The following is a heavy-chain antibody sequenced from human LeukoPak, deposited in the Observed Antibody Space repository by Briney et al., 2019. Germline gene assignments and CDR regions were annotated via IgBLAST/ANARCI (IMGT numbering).Heavy chain of an antibody. CDR1: GFTFSSYP. D-gene: IGHD6-13*01. J-gene: IGHJ4*02. Sequence: GGSLRLSCAASGFTFSSYPMHWVRQAPGKGLEWVALISYDGSTKYYTDSVKGRFTISRDNSKNTLYLQVDSLRAEDTAVYYCARPKQQMVPSYEYWGQGTLVTVSS. CDR3: ARPKQQMVPSYEY. V-gene: IGHV3-30-3*01. CDR2: ISYDGSTK.